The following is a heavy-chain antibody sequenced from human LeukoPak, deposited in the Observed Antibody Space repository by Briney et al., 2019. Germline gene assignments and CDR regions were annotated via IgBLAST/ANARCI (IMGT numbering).Heavy chain of an antibody. J-gene: IGHJ6*02. V-gene: IGHV3-33*01. CDR3: ARAYSGYDFYGMDV. CDR1: GFTFSSYG. CDR2: IWYDGSNK. Sequence: GGSLRLSCAASGFTFSSYGMHWVRQAPGKGLEWVAVIWYDGSNKYYADSVKGRFTISRDNSKNTLYLQTNSLRAEDTAVYYCARAYSGYDFYGMDVWGQGTTVTVSS. D-gene: IGHD5-12*01.